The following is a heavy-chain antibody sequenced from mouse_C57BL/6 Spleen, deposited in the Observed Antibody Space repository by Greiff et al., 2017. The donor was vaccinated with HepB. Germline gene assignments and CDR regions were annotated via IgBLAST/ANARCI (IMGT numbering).Heavy chain of an antibody. CDR3: TSIYYYGSWYFDY. Sequence: EVQGVESGGGLVQPGGSMKLSCVASGFTFSNYWMNWVRQSPEKGLEWVAQIRLKSDNYATHYAESVKGRFTISRDDSKSSVYLQMNNLRAEDTGIYYCTSIYYYGSWYFDYWGQGTTLTVSS. CDR1: GFTFSNYW. D-gene: IGHD1-1*01. CDR2: IRLKSDNYAT. J-gene: IGHJ2*01. V-gene: IGHV6-3*01.